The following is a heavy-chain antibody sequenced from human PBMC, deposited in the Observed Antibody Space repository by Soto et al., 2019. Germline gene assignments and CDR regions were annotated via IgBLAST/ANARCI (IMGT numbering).Heavy chain of an antibody. J-gene: IGHJ4*02. V-gene: IGHV4-59*01. CDR3: ARSIPPHPYYDSSGYHFDY. CDR1: GGSISSYY. D-gene: IGHD3-22*01. Sequence: PSETLSLTCTVSGGSISSYYWSWIRRPPGKGLEWIGYIYYSGSTNYNPSLKSRVTISVDTSKNQFSLKLSSVTAADTAVYYCARSIPPHPYYDSSGYHFDYWGQGTLVTVSS. CDR2: IYYSGST.